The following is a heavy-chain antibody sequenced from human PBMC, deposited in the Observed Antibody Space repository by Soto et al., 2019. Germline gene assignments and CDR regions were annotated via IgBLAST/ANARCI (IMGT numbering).Heavy chain of an antibody. CDR1: GGSISSYY. CDR2: IYYSGST. D-gene: IGHD6-19*01. V-gene: IGHV4-59*08. J-gene: IGHJ4*02. CDR3: ARHGRRDDSSGWYVDY. Sequence: SETLCLTCTVSGGSISSYYWRWIRQHPGKGLEWIGYIYYSGSTNYNPSLKSRVTISVDTSKNQFSLKLSSVTAADTAVYYCARHGRRDDSSGWYVDYWGQGTLVTVSS.